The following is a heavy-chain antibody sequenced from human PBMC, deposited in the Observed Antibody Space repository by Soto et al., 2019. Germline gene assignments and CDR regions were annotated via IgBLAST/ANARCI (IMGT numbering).Heavy chain of an antibody. CDR1: GFTFSSYA. Sequence: GGSLRLSCAASGFTFSSYAMHWVRQAPGKGLEWVAVISYDGSNKYYADSVKGRFTISRDNSKNTLYLQMNSLRAEDTAVYYCVISVGATEISEFDYWGQGALVTVSS. J-gene: IGHJ4*02. D-gene: IGHD1-26*01. CDR3: VISVGATEISEFDY. V-gene: IGHV3-30-3*01. CDR2: ISYDGSNK.